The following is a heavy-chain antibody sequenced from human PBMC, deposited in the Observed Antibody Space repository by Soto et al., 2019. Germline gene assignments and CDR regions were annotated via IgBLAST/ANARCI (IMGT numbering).Heavy chain of an antibody. D-gene: IGHD1-26*01. V-gene: IGHV3-66*01. J-gene: IGHJ6*02. CDR1: GFTVSSNY. Sequence: HPGGSLRLSCAASGFTVSSNYMSWVRQAPGKGLEWVSVIYSGGSTYYADSVKGRFTISRDNSKNTLYLQMNSLRAEDTAVYYCARDRSPWEPFHLYYYYGMDVWGQGTTVTVSS. CDR3: ARDRSPWEPFHLYYYYGMDV. CDR2: IYSGGST.